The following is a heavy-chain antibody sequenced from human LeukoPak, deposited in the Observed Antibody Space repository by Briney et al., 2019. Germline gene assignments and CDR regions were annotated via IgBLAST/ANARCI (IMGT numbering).Heavy chain of an antibody. CDR1: GGSMNSGGHS. D-gene: IGHD1/OR15-1a*01. CDR2: IDHSGNT. Sequence: SETLSLTCVVSGGSMNSGGHSWTWIRQSPGKGLEWVGDIDHSGNTNYNPSLKSRATISVDRSKNQFSLTLTSLTAADTAIYFCAREGTPHYFGMDVWGQGTTVTVSS. J-gene: IGHJ6*02. V-gene: IGHV4-30-2*06. CDR3: AREGTPHYFGMDV.